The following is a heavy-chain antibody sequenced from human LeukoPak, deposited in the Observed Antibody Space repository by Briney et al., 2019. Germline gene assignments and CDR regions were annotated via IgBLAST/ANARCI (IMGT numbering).Heavy chain of an antibody. Sequence: GGSLRLSCEASGFTFSSYEMNWVRQAPGKGLEWVSYISSSGKTIHYADSTEGRFTVSRDNAKNSLYLQMNSLRAEDTAVYYCATTSIAAAVPGCFDYWGQGTLVTVFS. D-gene: IGHD6-13*01. CDR1: GFTFSSYE. CDR3: ATTSIAAAVPGCFDY. V-gene: IGHV3-48*03. CDR2: ISSSGKTI. J-gene: IGHJ4*02.